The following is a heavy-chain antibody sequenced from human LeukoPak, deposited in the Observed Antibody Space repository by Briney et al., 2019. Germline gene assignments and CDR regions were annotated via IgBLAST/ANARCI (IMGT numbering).Heavy chain of an antibody. D-gene: IGHD5-24*01. CDR1: GFTFSSYS. CDR3: ARGQAGGYKGAFVDY. Sequence: GGSLRLSCAASGFTFSSYSMNWVRQAPGKGLEWVSSISSSSSYIYYADSVKGRFTISRDNAKNTLYLQMNSLRAEDTAVYYCARGQAGGYKGAFVDYWGQGTLVTVSS. CDR2: ISSSSSYI. J-gene: IGHJ4*02. V-gene: IGHV3-21*04.